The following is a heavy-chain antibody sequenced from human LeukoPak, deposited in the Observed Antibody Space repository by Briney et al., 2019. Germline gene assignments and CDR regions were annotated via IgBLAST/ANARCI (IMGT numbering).Heavy chain of an antibody. CDR3: ARDGMAIARRGFGNWFDP. CDR1: GYTFTDYY. D-gene: IGHD6-6*01. CDR2: INPNSGGT. J-gene: IGHJ5*02. V-gene: IGHV1-2*02. Sequence: ASVKVSCKASGYTFTDYYMHWVRQAPAQGLEWMGWINPNSGGTNYARKFQGRVTMTRDTSISTAYMDLSSLISDDAAVYYCARDGMAIARRGFGNWFDPWGQGTLVTVSS.